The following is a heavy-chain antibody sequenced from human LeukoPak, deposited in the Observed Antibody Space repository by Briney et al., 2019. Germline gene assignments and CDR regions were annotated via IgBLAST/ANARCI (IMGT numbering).Heavy chain of an antibody. CDR3: AREGPYSGRWYYFDY. CDR2: IYSSGNT. D-gene: IGHD6-13*01. CDR1: GGSMRSYF. V-gene: IGHV4-4*07. Sequence: PSETLSLTCTVSGGSMRSYFWSWTRQPAGKGLEWIGRIYSSGNTNYNPSLKSRVTMPVDTSKNQFSLKLTSVTAADTAFYYCAREGPYSGRWYYFDYWGQGILVTVSS. J-gene: IGHJ4*02.